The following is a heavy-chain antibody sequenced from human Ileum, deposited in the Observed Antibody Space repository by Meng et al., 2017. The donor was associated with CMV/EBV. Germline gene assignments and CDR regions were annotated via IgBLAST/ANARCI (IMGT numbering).Heavy chain of an antibody. CDR1: GGSISGYY. CDR3: ARGSSSWAFDY. V-gene: IGHV4-4*07. J-gene: IGHJ4*02. Sequence: VQLQGSAPGLVKPSETLPPTCTVSGGSISGYYWSWIRQPATKGLEWIGRVYSSGSTDYNPSLQSRVTMSVDTSKNQFSLKLSSVTAADTAVYYCARGSSSWAFDYWGQGTLVTVSS. CDR2: VYSSGST. D-gene: IGHD2-2*01.